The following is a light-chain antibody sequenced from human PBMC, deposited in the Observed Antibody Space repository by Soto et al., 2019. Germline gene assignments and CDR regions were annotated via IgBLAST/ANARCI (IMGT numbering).Light chain of an antibody. CDR2: TAS. CDR1: QSITNY. Sequence: DIPMTQSPSSLSASVGDRVTITCRASQSITNYLNWYQQKPGKAPRLLIYTASSLQTGVPSRFSGSGSGTEFTLTVSRLHAEDFATYYCQHGLSTPPTCGPGTKVEIK. V-gene: IGKV1-39*01. CDR3: QHGLSTPPT. J-gene: IGKJ1*01.